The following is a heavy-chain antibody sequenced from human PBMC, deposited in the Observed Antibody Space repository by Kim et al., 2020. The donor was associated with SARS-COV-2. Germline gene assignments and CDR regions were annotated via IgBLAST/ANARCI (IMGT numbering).Heavy chain of an antibody. CDR3: AKVDSSIAARPYYYGMDV. Sequence: GGSLRLSCAASGFTFSSYAMHWVRQAPGKGLEWVAVIWYDGSNKYYADSVKGRFTISRDNSKNTLYLQMNSLRAEDTAVYYCAKVDSSIAARPYYYGMDVWVQGTTVTVSS. CDR2: IWYDGSNK. CDR1: GFTFSSYA. J-gene: IGHJ6*02. D-gene: IGHD6-6*01. V-gene: IGHV3-33*06.